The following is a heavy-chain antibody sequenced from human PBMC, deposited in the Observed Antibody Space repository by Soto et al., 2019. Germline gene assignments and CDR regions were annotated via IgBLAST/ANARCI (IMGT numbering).Heavy chain of an antibody. CDR1: GFTFSSYA. CDR3: AKDYYDSSGYYEHYHWYFDL. CDR2: ISGSGGST. V-gene: IGHV3-23*01. J-gene: IGHJ2*01. D-gene: IGHD3-22*01. Sequence: QAGGSLRLSCAASGFTFSSYAMSWVRQAPGKGLEWVSAISGSGGSTYYADSVKGRFTISRDNSKNTLYLRMNSLRAEDTAVYYCAKDYYDSSGYYEHYHWYFDLWGRGTLVTVSS.